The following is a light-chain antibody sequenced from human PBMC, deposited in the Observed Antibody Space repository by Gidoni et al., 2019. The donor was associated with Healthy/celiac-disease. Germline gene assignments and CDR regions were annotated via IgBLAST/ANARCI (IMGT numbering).Light chain of an antibody. CDR2: GQN. V-gene: IGLV3-19*01. CDR1: RLSSYY. Sequence: SSELTQDPAVSVALGQTVRITCQGDRLSSYYASWYQQKPGQAPVLVIYGQNNRPSGIPDRFSGSSSGITASLTITGAQAEDEADYYCNSRDSSGNLVVFGGGTKLTVL. CDR3: NSRDSSGNLVV. J-gene: IGLJ2*01.